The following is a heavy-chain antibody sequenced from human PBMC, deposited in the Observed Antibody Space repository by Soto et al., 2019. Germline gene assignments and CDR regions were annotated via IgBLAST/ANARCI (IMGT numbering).Heavy chain of an antibody. CDR3: ARGGIAAAGYYYGMDV. J-gene: IGHJ6*02. Sequence: ASVKVSGKASGYTFTSYAMHWVRQAPGQRLEWMGWINAGNGNTKYSQKFQGRVTITRDTSASTAYMELSSLRSEDTAVYYCARGGIAAAGYYYGMDVWGQGTTVTVSS. CDR2: INAGNGNT. V-gene: IGHV1-3*01. CDR1: GYTFTSYA. D-gene: IGHD6-13*01.